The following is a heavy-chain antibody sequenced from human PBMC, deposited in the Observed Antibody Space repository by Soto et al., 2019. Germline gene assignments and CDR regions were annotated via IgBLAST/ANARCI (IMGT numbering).Heavy chain of an antibody. Sequence: VQLVESGGGVVQPGRSLRLSCAASGFTFSSYAMRWVRQAPGKGLEWVAVISYDGSNKYYADSVKGRFTISRDNSKNTLYQQINSMRAEDTAVYYCASAGLYCCGGSCYSYYYGMDVWGQGTTVTVSS. CDR3: ASAGLYCCGGSCYSYYYGMDV. CDR2: ISYDGSNK. D-gene: IGHD2-15*01. CDR1: GFTFSSYA. V-gene: IGHV3-30-3*01. J-gene: IGHJ6*02.